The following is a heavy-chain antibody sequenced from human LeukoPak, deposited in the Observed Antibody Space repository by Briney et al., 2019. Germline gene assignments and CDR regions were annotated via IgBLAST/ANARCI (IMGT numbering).Heavy chain of an antibody. Sequence: PGESLRLSCAVYGFTLSDARMRWVRQSPGKGLEWVGQIKRKTDGGTADYAAPVKGRFTISRDDSRNTLYLQINSLKTEDTSVYYCTTDGTTGTTLTPHDYWGQGTLVTVSS. J-gene: IGHJ4*02. CDR3: TTDGTTGTTLTPHDY. CDR1: GFTLSDAR. V-gene: IGHV3-15*01. D-gene: IGHD1-1*01. CDR2: IKRKTDGGTA.